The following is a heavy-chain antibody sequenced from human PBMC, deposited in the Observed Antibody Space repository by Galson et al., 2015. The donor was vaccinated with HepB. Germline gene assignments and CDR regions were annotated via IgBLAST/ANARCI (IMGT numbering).Heavy chain of an antibody. D-gene: IGHD2-15*01. CDR1: GGTFSRYA. CDR2: ISTNSGKT. Sequence: SVKVSCKAPGGTFSRYAISWVRQAPGKGLEWMGWISTNSGKTNYAQKFQGRVTLTTDTSTTTAYMELRSLRSDDTAVYYCARDRLHSLDYWGQGTLVAVSS. J-gene: IGHJ4*02. CDR3: ARDRLHSLDY. V-gene: IGHV1-18*01.